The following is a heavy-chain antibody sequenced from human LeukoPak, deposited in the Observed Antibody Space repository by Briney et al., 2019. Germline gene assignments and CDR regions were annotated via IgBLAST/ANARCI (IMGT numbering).Heavy chain of an antibody. V-gene: IGHV1-69*13. J-gene: IGHJ4*02. Sequence: SVKVSCKASGGTFSSYAISWVRQAPGQGLEWMGGIIPIFGTANYAQKFQGRVTITADESTSTAYMELSSLRSEDTAVYYCARDRDYGDDVDYWGQGTLVTVSS. CDR2: IIPIFGTA. D-gene: IGHD4-17*01. CDR1: GGTFSSYA. CDR3: ARDRDYGDDVDY.